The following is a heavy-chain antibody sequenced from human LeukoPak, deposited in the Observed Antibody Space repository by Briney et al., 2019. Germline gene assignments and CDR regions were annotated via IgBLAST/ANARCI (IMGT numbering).Heavy chain of an antibody. Sequence: GGSLRLSCAASGFTFSNAWMSWVRQAPGKGLEWVGRIKSKTDGGTTDYAAPVKGRFTISRDDSKNTLFLQMNSLKTEDTAVYYCTTEPPYYYYMDVWGKGTTVTVSS. CDR2: IKSKTDGGTT. CDR1: GFTFSNAW. V-gene: IGHV3-15*01. J-gene: IGHJ6*03. CDR3: TTEPPYYYYMDV.